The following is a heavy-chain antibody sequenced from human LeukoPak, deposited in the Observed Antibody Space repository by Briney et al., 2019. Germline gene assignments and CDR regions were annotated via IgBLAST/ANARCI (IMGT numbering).Heavy chain of an antibody. Sequence: GGSLRLSCAASGFTFSSYAMSWVRQAPGKGLEWVSAISGSGGTTYYADSVKGRFTISRDNSKSTLYVQMNSLRAEDTAVYYCAKGSLEWLLFYGMDVWGQGTTVTVSS. V-gene: IGHV3-23*01. CDR1: GFTFSSYA. CDR3: AKGSLEWLLFYGMDV. D-gene: IGHD3-3*01. CDR2: ISGSGGTT. J-gene: IGHJ6*02.